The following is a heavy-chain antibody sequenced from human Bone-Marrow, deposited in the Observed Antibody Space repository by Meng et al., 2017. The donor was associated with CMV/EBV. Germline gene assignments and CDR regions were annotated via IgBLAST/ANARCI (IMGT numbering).Heavy chain of an antibody. CDR1: GGTFSSYA. V-gene: IGHV1-69*05. J-gene: IGHJ6*02. CDR3: ARGGFYCSSTSCYPYYYYYGMDV. Sequence: SVKVSCKASGGTFSSYAISWVRQAPGQGLEWMGGIIPIFGTANYAQKFQGRVTITTDESTSTAYMELSSLRAEDTAVYYCARGGFYCSSTSCYPYYYYYGMDVWGQGTTVTVSS. CDR2: IIPIFGTA. D-gene: IGHD2-2*01.